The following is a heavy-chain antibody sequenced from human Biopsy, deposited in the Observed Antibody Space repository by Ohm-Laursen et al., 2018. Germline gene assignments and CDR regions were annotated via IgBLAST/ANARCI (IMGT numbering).Heavy chain of an antibody. J-gene: IGHJ4*02. CDR2: ISAYNGHT. CDR3: ALQSVAQMKNFDY. D-gene: IGHD6-19*01. CDR1: GGTFINYA. Sequence: ASVKVSCNPSGGTFINYAISWVRQAPGQGLEWMGWISAYNGHTKFARKFQDRVTMTTDTSTTTAYMDLRSLRSDDTAVYYCALQSVAQMKNFDYWGQGTLVTVSS. V-gene: IGHV1-18*01.